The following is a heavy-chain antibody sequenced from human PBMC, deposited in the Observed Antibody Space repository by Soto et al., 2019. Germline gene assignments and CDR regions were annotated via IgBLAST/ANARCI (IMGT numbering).Heavy chain of an antibody. V-gene: IGHV3-48*03. CDR3: ASRGNYYYYGLAV. CDR1: ESTFSTYE. CDR2: ITSSADTT. J-gene: IGHJ6*02. Sequence: GSLRLSCAASESTFSTYEMNWVRQAPGKGLEWVSYITSSADTTHYADSVKGRFTISRDNAKSSLYLQMNSLRVEDTAVYYCASRGNYYYYGLAVWGQGTTVTVSS.